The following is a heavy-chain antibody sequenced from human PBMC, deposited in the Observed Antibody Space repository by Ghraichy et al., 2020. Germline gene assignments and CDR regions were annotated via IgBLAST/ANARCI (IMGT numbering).Heavy chain of an antibody. J-gene: IGHJ6*03. CDR3: ARPRVYYYYYYMDV. CDR1: GDW. CDR2: TNSDGSST. V-gene: IGHV3-74*01. Sequence: GDWMRWVRQAPGKGLVWVSRTNSDGSSTSYADSVKGRFTISRDNAKNTLYLQMNSLRAEDTAVYYCARPRVYYYYYYMDVWGKGTTVTVSS. D-gene: IGHD6-13*01.